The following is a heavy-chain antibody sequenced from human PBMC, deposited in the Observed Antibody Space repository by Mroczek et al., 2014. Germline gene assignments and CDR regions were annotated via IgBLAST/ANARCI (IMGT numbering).Heavy chain of an antibody. CDR3: AKDGEIVVVPTYYYYYMDV. D-gene: IGHD2-2*01. J-gene: IGHJ6*03. CDR1: GFTFSSYG. CDR2: ISYDGSNK. V-gene: IGHV3-30*18. Sequence: QVQLVQSGGGVVQPGRSLRLSCAASGFTFSSYGMHWVRQAPGKGLEWVAVISYDGSNKYYADSVKGRFTISRDNSKNTLYLQMNSLRAEDTAVYYCAKDGEIVVVPTYYYYYMDVVGQRDHGHRLL.